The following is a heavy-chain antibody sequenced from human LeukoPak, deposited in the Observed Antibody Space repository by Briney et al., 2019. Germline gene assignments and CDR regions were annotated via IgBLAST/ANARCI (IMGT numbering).Heavy chain of an antibody. CDR1: GFTFSSYA. V-gene: IGHV3-23*01. Sequence: TGGSLRLSCAASGFTFSSYAMSWVRQAPGKGLEWVSAISGSGGSTYYADSVKGRFTISRDNSKNTLYLRMNSLRAEDTAVYYCAKALWQDFWSAWGQGTLVTVSS. D-gene: IGHD3-3*01. CDR3: AKALWQDFWSA. CDR2: ISGSGGST. J-gene: IGHJ5*02.